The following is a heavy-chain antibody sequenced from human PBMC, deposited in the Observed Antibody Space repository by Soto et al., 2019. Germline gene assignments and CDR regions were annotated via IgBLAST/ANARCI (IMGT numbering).Heavy chain of an antibody. V-gene: IGHV1-8*01. D-gene: IGHD3-22*01. CDR3: ARGGYYYYYSYYDMDV. CDR2: MNPNSGDT. Sequence: GASVKVSCKASGYTFTSYDINWVRQATGQGLEWMGWMNPNSGDTGYAKKFQGRVTMTRNTSISTAYMELSSLRSEDTAVYYCARGGYYYYYSYYDMDVWGEGTTVTVSS. CDR1: GYTFTSYD. J-gene: IGHJ6*04.